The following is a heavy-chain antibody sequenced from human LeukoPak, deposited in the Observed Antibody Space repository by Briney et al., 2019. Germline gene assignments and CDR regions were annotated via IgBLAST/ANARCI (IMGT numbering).Heavy chain of an antibody. CDR3: ARQNSVGGSIYNWFDP. D-gene: IGHD6-19*01. J-gene: IGHJ5*02. CDR1: GYSISSGYY. Sequence: PSETLSLTCTVSGYSISSGYYWGWIRQPPGKGLEWIGSIYHSGSTYYNPSLKSRVTISVDTSKNQFSLKLTSVTAADTAVYYCARQNSVGGSIYNWFDPWGQGTLVTVSS. V-gene: IGHV4-38-2*02. CDR2: IYHSGST.